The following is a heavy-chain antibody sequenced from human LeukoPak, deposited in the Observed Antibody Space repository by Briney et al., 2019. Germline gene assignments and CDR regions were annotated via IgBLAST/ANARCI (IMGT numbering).Heavy chain of an antibody. CDR1: GYRFTSYW. CDR2: IYSGDSDT. V-gene: IGHV5-51*01. Sequence: GESLKLHFQGSGYRFTSYWLAWVRQMPGKGLEWMGIIYSGDSDTRYSPSFQGQVTISADKSINTAYLQWTSLKASDTAMYYCARHAAVGRAMVVGHWFDFWGQGTLVTVSS. CDR3: ARHAAVGRAMVVGHWFDF. J-gene: IGHJ4*02. D-gene: IGHD5-18*01.